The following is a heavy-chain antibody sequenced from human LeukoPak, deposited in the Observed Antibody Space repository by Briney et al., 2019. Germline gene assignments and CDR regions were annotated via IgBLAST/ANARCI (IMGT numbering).Heavy chain of an antibody. Sequence: SVKVSCKASGGTFSSYAISWVRQAPGQGLEWMGGIIPIFDTANYAQKFQGRVTITADESTSTAYMEVLRLRSEVSALYYCARAVSSCWYYFDYWGQGTLVTVSS. CDR2: IIPIFDTA. CDR1: GGTFSSYA. D-gene: IGHD6-19*01. J-gene: IGHJ4*02. V-gene: IGHV1-69*13. CDR3: ARAVSSCWYYFDY.